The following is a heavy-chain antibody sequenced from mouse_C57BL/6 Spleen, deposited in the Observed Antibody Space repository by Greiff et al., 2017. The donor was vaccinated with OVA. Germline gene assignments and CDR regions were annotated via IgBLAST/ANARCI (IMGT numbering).Heavy chain of an antibody. CDR1: GFSFNTYA. D-gene: IGHD2-3*01. CDR3: VRQIYDGYYWYFDV. Sequence: EVKLVESGGGLVQPKGSLKLSCAASGFSFNTYAMNWVRQAPGKGLEWVARIRSKSNNYATYYADSVKDRFTISRSDSESMLYLQSNNLKTDDTAMYDWVRQIYDGYYWYFDVWGTGTTVTVSS. V-gene: IGHV10-1*01. J-gene: IGHJ1*03. CDR2: IRSKSNNYAT.